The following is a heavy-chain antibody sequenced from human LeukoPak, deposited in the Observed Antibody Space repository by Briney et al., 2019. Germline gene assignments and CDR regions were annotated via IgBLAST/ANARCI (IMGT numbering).Heavy chain of an antibody. CDR3: AKCLLLYSGSYFEGHAFDI. V-gene: IGHV3-23*01. Sequence: GGSLRLSCAASGFTFSSYSMNWVRQAPGKGLEWVSAISGSGGSTYYADSVKGRFTISRDNSKNTLYLQMNSLRAEDTAVYYCAKCLLLYSGSYFEGHAFDIWGQGTMVTVSS. J-gene: IGHJ3*02. D-gene: IGHD1-26*01. CDR1: GFTFSSYS. CDR2: ISGSGGST.